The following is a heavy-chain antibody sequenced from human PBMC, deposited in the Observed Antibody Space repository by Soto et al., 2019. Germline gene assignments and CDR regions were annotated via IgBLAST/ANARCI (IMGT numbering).Heavy chain of an antibody. V-gene: IGHV3-30*18. Sequence: QVQLVESGGGVVQPGRSLRLSCAASGFTFSSYGMHWVRQTPGKGLEWVAVISYDGSNKYYADSVKGRVTISRDNSKNSLYLHMNRQRAGDTAVYYCVKGRTEGGTIFDVAVERNYGIDVGGQGTTVTVSS. D-gene: IGHD3-3*01. CDR3: VKGRTEGGTIFDVAVERNYGIDV. CDR1: GFTFSSYG. J-gene: IGHJ6*02. CDR2: ISYDGSNK.